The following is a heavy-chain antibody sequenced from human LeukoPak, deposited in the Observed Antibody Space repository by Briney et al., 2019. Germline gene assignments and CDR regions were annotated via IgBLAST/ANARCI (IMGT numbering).Heavy chain of an antibody. D-gene: IGHD3-22*01. CDR3: ARAPDSSGYYHEFDY. CDR1: GFTLSSYE. V-gene: IGHV3-48*03. CDR2: ISGSGSTV. Sequence: PGGSLRLSCAASGFTLSSYEMNWVRQAPGKGLEWVSYISGSGSTVYYADSVRGRFTISRDNAKNSLYLQMNSLRAEDTAVYYCARAPDSSGYYHEFDYWGQGTLVTVSS. J-gene: IGHJ4*02.